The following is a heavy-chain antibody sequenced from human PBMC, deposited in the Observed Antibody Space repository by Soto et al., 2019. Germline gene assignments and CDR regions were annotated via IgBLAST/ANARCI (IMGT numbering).Heavy chain of an antibody. V-gene: IGHV4-34*01. CDR2: INHSGST. D-gene: IGHD3-22*01. Sequence: SETLSLTCAVYGGSFSGYYWSWIRQPPGKGLEWIGEINHSGSTNYNPSLKSRVTISVDTSKNQFSLKLSSVTAADTAVYYCAITMINAFDIWGQGTMVTVS. CDR3: AITMINAFDI. CDR1: GGSFSGYY. J-gene: IGHJ3*02.